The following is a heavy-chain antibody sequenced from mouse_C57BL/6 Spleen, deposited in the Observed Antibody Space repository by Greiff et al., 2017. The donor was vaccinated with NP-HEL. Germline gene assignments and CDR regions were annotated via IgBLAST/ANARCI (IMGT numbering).Heavy chain of an antibody. J-gene: IGHJ2*01. Sequence: VQLQQSGPGLVQPSQSLSITCTVSGFSLTSYGVHWVRQTPGKGLEWLGGIWSGGSTDYNAAFISRRSISKDNSKSQLFFKMNSLQADDTAIYYCAISWGNYEDYFDYWGQGTTLTVSS. D-gene: IGHD2-1*01. CDR2: IWSGGST. V-gene: IGHV2-2*01. CDR1: GFSLTSYG. CDR3: AISWGNYEDYFDY.